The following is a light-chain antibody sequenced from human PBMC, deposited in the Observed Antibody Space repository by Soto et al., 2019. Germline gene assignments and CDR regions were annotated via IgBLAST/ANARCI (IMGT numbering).Light chain of an antibody. V-gene: IGKV1-9*01. Sequence: DIQLTQSPSFLSASVGDRVTITCRASQGISSYLAWYQQKPGKAPKLLIYAASTLQSGVPSRFSGSGSGTEFTLTISSLQPEDFATYYFQQLNSYPFTFVPGTKVDIK. CDR3: QQLNSYPFT. J-gene: IGKJ3*01. CDR2: AAS. CDR1: QGISSY.